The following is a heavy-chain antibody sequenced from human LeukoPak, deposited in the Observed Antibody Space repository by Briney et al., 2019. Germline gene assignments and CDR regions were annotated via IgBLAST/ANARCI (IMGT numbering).Heavy chain of an antibody. CDR2: IHTSGTT. J-gene: IGHJ4*02. D-gene: IGHD1-14*01. CDR3: ARDPAGHGRYFDY. V-gene: IGHV4-4*07. Sequence: SETLSLTCTVSGGSISGYFCTWLRQSAGAGLEGIGRIHTSGTTYYNPSLRSRVSMSVHTSNNKFSLRLSSVPAADTAVYYCARDPAGHGRYFDYWGQGALVTVSS. CDR1: GGSISGYF.